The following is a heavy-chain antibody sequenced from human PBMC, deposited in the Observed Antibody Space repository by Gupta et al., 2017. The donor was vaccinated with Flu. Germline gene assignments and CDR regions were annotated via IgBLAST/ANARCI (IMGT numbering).Heavy chain of an antibody. CDR3: ARPRTRILYGGYFDL. CDR2: INHSGST. CDR1: GGSFSGYY. V-gene: IGHV4-34*01. Sequence: QVQLQQWGAGLLKPSETLSLTCAVYGGSFSGYYWSWIRQPPGKGLEWIGEINHSGSTNYNPSLKSRVTISVDTSKNQFSLKLSSVTAADTAVYYCARPRTRILYGGYFDLWGRGTLVTVSS. J-gene: IGHJ2*01. D-gene: IGHD2-8*01.